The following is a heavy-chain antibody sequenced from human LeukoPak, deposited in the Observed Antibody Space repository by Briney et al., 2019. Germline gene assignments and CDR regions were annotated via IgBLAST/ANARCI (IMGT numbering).Heavy chain of an antibody. Sequence: TGGSLRLSCAASGFTFSSYAMSWVRQAPGKGLEWVSAISGSGGSTYYADSVKGRFTISRDNSKNTLYLQMNSLRAEDTAVYYCAEEATIFGVVTTTGTWFDPWGQGTLVTVSS. CDR1: GFTFSSYA. J-gene: IGHJ5*02. V-gene: IGHV3-23*01. D-gene: IGHD3-3*01. CDR3: AEEATIFGVVTTTGTWFDP. CDR2: ISGSGGST.